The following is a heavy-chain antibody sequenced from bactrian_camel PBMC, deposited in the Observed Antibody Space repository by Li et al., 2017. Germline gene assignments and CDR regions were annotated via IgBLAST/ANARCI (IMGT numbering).Heavy chain of an antibody. J-gene: IGHJ4*01. CDR3: AAEGALNGGICYGNPNY. Sequence: HVQLVESGGGSVQAGASLRLSCAVSGYRHCVAWFRQVAGKARLGVASISSPVGTTYYRDDSLKGRFTISQDNRKNTVFLQMDSLKTEDAAVYYCAAEGALNGGICYGNPNYWGQGTQVTVS. CDR2: ISSPVGTT. D-gene: IGHD5*01. CDR1: GYRHC. V-gene: IGHV3-3*01.